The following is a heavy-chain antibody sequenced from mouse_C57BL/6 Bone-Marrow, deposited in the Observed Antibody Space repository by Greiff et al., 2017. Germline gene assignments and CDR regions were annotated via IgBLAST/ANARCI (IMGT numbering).Heavy chain of an antibody. J-gene: IGHJ4*01. CDR2: ISNGGGST. Sequence: EVKVVESGGGLVQPGGSLKLSCAASGFTFSDYYMYWVRQTPEKRLEWVAYISNGGGSTYYPDTVKGRFTISRDNAKNTLYLQMSRLKSEDTAMYYCAREQEGAMDYWGQGTSVTVSS. CDR3: AREQEGAMDY. V-gene: IGHV5-12*01. CDR1: GFTFSDYY.